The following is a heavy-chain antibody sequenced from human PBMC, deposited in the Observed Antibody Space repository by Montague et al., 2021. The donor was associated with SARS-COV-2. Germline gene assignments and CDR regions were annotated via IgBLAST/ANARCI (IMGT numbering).Heavy chain of an antibody. CDR1: GGSISSGGYY. D-gene: IGHD2-15*01. Sequence: TLSLTCAVSGGSISSGGYYWNWLRQHPEKGLEWIGYIYYSVSTNYNPSLRSRVTISEDTAKNQFSLKLTSVTVADTAVYYCARDKEMIFWGQGILVTVSS. J-gene: IGHJ4*02. V-gene: IGHV4-31*11. CDR2: IYYSVST. CDR3: ARDKEMIF.